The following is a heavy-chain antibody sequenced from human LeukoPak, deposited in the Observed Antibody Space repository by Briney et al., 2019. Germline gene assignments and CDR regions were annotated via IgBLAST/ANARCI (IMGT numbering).Heavy chain of an antibody. CDR1: GFPFSSYW. CDR3: AKDEMDYYGMDV. D-gene: IGHD5-24*01. Sequence: GGSLRLSCVASGFPFSSYWMTWVRQAPGKGLEWVSAISGSGGSTYYADSVKGRFTISRDNSKNTLYLQMNSLRAEDTAVYYCAKDEMDYYGMDVWGQGTTVTVSS. V-gene: IGHV3-23*01. CDR2: ISGSGGST. J-gene: IGHJ6*02.